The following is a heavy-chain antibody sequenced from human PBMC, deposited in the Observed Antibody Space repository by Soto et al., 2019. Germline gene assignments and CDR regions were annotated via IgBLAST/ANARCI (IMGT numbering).Heavy chain of an antibody. CDR3: ARDFSGATTPYFDL. CDR2: IYNDGSRT. V-gene: IGHV3-74*01. Sequence: GGSLRLSCAASGFAFSSYWMHWVRQTPGKGPVWVSRIYNDGSRTAYADSVKGRFTISRDNAKNTMYLQMSSLTVEDTAVYYCARDFSGATTPYFDLWGQGTLVTVSS. CDR1: GFAFSSYW. D-gene: IGHD1-26*01. J-gene: IGHJ4*02.